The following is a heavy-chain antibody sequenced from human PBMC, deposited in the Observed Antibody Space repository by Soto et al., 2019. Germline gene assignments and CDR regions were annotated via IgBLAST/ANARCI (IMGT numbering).Heavy chain of an antibody. CDR1: GFTFDDYA. CDR3: AKVRGSAAGTFGYFEY. CDR2: ISWNSGSI. V-gene: IGHV3-9*01. Sequence: GGSLRLSCAASGFTFDDYAMHRVRQAPGKGLEWVSGISWNSGSIGYADSVKGRFTISRDNVKNSLYLQMNSLRGADTALYYCAKVRGSAAGTFGYFEYWGQGILVTVSS. D-gene: IGHD6-13*01. J-gene: IGHJ4*02.